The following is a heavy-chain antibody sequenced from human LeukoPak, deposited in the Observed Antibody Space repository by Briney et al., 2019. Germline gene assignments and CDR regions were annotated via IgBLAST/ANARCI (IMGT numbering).Heavy chain of an antibody. Sequence: ASVKVSCKASGGTFSSYAISWVRQAPGQGLEWMGGIIPIFGTANYAQKFQSRVTITADESTSTAYMELSSLRSEDTAVYYCASGYCSRTSCEVGRFPAFDIWGQGTMVTVSS. J-gene: IGHJ3*02. D-gene: IGHD2-2*01. CDR3: ASGYCSRTSCEVGRFPAFDI. CDR1: GGTFSSYA. V-gene: IGHV1-69*13. CDR2: IIPIFGTA.